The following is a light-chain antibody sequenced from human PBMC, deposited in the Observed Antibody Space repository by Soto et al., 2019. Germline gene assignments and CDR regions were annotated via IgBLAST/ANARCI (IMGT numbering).Light chain of an antibody. J-gene: IGKJ1*01. CDR3: QQTYSRPWT. CDR1: QSIRTY. Sequence: DIQMTQSPSSLSASVGDRVTITCRASQSIRTYLNWYQQKPGKPPKVLIYTASTLQSGVPSRFSGSGSGTDFTLTISCLQPEDFATYHCQQTYSRPWTFGQGTKVEIK. CDR2: TAS. V-gene: IGKV1-39*01.